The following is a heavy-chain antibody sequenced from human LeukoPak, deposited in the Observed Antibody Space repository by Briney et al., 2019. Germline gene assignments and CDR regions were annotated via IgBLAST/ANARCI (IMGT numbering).Heavy chain of an antibody. D-gene: IGHD4-23*01. CDR2: IYSGGST. CDR1: GFTASSTY. J-gene: IGHJ4*02. V-gene: IGHV3-66*01. Sequence: GGSLRLSCAASGFTASSTYMSWVRQAPGKGLEWVSVIYSGGSTYYADSVEGRFTISRDNSKNTLYLQMNSLRVEDTAVYYCARDYGGNIRGYFDYWGQGTLVTVSS. CDR3: ARDYGGNIRGYFDY.